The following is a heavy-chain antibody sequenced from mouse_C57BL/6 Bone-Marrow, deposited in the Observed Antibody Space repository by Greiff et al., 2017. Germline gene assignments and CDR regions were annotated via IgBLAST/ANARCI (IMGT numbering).Heavy chain of an antibody. CDR1: GYTFTSSG. Sequence: QVQLKQSGAELARPGASVKLSCKASGYTFTSSGISWVKQRTGQGLEWIGEIYPRSGNTYYNEKFKGKATLTADKSSSTAYMELRSLKSEDSAVYFCAPIALYFDYWGQGTTLTVSS. CDR2: IYPRSGNT. J-gene: IGHJ2*01. V-gene: IGHV1-81*01. CDR3: APIALYFDY.